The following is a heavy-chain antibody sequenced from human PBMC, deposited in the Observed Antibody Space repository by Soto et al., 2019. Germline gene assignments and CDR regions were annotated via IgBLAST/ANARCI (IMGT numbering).Heavy chain of an antibody. J-gene: IGHJ4*02. V-gene: IGHV1-18*04. D-gene: IGHD1-26*01. CDR1: GYTFNTYG. CDR2: ISAYNGDT. CDR3: ASHPVSGSLHFDS. Sequence: ASVKVSCKDSGYTFNTYGVSWVRQAPGQGLEWMGRISAYNGDTNYAQKLQGRLTMTTDTSTRTAYMELRSLRSDDTAVYYCASHPVSGSLHFDSWGQGTLVTVSS.